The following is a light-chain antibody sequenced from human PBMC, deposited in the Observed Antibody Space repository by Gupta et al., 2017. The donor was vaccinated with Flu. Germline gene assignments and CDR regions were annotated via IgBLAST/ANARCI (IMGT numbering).Light chain of an antibody. CDR2: AAS. V-gene: IGKV1D-16*01. CDR3: QQYNSYPVT. J-gene: IGKJ4*01. CDR1: QDISTW. Sequence: DIQMTQSPSPLSASVGDRVTITCRASQDISTWLAWYQLKPGKAPRSLIYAASYLRSGVPSRFSGSGSGTDFTLTISSLQPEDFATYSCQQYNSYPVTFGGGTKVEIK.